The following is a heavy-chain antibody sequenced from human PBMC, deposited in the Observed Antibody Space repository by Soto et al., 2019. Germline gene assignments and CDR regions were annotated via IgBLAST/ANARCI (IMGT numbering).Heavy chain of an antibody. V-gene: IGHV3-30*04. CDR3: ARGDGRNSASFDY. D-gene: IGHD4-4*01. CDR2: ISYDGRNK. Sequence: QVQLVESGGGVVQPGKSLRLSCAASGFTFRSYAIHWVRQAPGKGLEWVAVISYDGRNKYYADSVKGRFTISRDNSKSTLYLQMDSLRPEDTAVYYCARGDGRNSASFDYWGQGTLVTVSS. J-gene: IGHJ4*02. CDR1: GFTFRSYA.